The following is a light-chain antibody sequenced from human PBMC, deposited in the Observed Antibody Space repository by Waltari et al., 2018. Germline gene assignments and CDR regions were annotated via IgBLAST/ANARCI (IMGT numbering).Light chain of an antibody. J-gene: IGLJ1*01. CDR1: SSDVGGYNY. V-gene: IGLV2-14*04. CDR2: DVS. Sequence: PGQSITISCTGTSSDVGGYNYVSWYQQHPGKAPKLMIYDVSKRPSGVSNRFSGAKSGNTASLTISGLQADDEAEYDCSSYTSSSTYVFGTGTKVTVL. CDR3: SSYTSSSTYV.